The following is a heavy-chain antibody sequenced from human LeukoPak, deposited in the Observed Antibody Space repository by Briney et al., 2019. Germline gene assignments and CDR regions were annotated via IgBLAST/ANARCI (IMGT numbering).Heavy chain of an antibody. CDR3: AKALTGEDYGMDV. CDR2: IAGSGGGT. Sequence: PGGSLRLSCAASGFTLRSYAMSWVHQAPGKGLDWVSVIAGSGGGTYYVDSVKGRFTISRDTSKNTLYLQMNSLRAEDTAVYYCAKALTGEDYGMDVWGQGTTVTVSS. CDR1: GFTLRSYA. J-gene: IGHJ6*02. D-gene: IGHD2-15*01. V-gene: IGHV3-23*01.